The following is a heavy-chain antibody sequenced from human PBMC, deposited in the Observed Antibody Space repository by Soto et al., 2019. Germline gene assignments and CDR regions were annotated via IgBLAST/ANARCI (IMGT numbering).Heavy chain of an antibody. J-gene: IGHJ3*02. CDR2: ISYDGSNK. CDR1: GVTFSSYA. V-gene: IGHV3-30-3*01. D-gene: IGHD6-13*01. Sequence: GGSLRLSCAASGVTFSSYAMHWVRQAPGKGLEWVAVISYDGSNKYYADSVKGRFTISRDNSKNTLYLQMNSLRAEDTAVYYCAREAAAGTGDAFDIWGQGTMVPVSS. CDR3: AREAAAGTGDAFDI.